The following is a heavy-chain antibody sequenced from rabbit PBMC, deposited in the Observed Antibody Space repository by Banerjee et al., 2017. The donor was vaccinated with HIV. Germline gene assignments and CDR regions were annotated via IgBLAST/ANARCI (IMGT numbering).Heavy chain of an antibody. V-gene: IGHV1S45*01. D-gene: IGHD6-1*01. CDR2: IYAGSSGST. J-gene: IGHJ4*01. Sequence: QEQLEESGGDLVKPEGALTLTCTASGFSFSSSYYMCWVRQAPGKGLEWIACIYAGSSGSTYYASWAKGRFTISKTSSTTVTLQMTSLTAADTATYFCARGSYTYIYGDCPYDLWGPGTLVTVS. CDR3: ARGSYTYIYGDCPYDL. CDR1: GFSFSSSYY.